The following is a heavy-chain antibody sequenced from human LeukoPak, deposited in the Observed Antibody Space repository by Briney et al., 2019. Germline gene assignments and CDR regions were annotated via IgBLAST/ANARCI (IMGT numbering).Heavy chain of an antibody. V-gene: IGHV3-23*01. D-gene: IGHD6-13*01. Sequence: GGSLRLSCAASGFTFSTYAMSWVRQAPGKGLEWVSAISNGGGSTYYADSVKGRFTISRDNSKNTLYLQMNSLRAEDTAVYYCAKTRPLDSSSWSHGDYWGQGTLVTVSS. CDR3: AKTRPLDSSSWSHGDY. J-gene: IGHJ4*02. CDR1: GFTFSTYA. CDR2: ISNGGGST.